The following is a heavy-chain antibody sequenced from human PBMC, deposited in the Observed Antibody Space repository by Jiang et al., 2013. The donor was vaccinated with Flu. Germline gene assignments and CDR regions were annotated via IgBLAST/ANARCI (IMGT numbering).Heavy chain of an antibody. D-gene: IGHD2-21*01. V-gene: IGHV4-59*01. CDR3: AREYSAFDF. CDR1: GDSISNYY. Sequence: GPGLVKPSETLSLTCTVSGDSISNYYWHWIRQPPGKGLEWIGYIHHSGSTSYNPSLKSRLTISVDTSKNQLSLRLSSVTAADTAVYYCAREYSAFDFWGQGDNGHRLF. J-gene: IGHJ3*01. CDR2: IHHSGST.